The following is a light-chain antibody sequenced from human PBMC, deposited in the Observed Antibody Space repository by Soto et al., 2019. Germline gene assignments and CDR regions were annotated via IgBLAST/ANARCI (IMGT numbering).Light chain of an antibody. CDR3: CSHAGNFIWV. V-gene: IGLV2-11*01. CDR2: DVS. Sequence: QSALTQPASVSESPGQSISISCTGTNNDVGNYNLVSWYQQHPGRAPKLVIYDVSQRPSGVPDRFSASMSGSTASLTISGLQAEDEADFYCCSHAGNFIWVFGGGTKVTVL. J-gene: IGLJ3*02. CDR1: NNDVGNYNL.